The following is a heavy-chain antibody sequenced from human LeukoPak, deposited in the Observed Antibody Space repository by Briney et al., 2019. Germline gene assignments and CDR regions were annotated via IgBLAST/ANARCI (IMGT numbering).Heavy chain of an antibody. Sequence: GASVKVSCKASGYTFTSYGISWVRQAPGQGLEWMGWISAYNGNTNYAQKLQGRVTMTTDTSTSTAYMELRSLRSDDTAVYYFARERIMITSGGAYYCDYWGQGTLVTVSS. CDR1: GYTFTSYG. D-gene: IGHD3-16*01. CDR3: ARERIMITSGGAYYCDY. V-gene: IGHV1-18*01. J-gene: IGHJ4*02. CDR2: ISAYNGNT.